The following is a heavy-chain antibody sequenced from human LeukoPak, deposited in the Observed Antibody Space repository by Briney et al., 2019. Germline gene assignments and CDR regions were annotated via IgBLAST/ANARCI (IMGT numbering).Heavy chain of an antibody. CDR2: IRGRGDNT. CDR3: AKDSTDGVIPREANPPFDY. J-gene: IGHJ4*02. D-gene: IGHD3-16*02. V-gene: IGHV3-23*01. CDR1: GFTFSSYA. Sequence: GGSLRLSCAASGFTFSSYAMSWVRQAPGKGLEWVSSIRGRGDNTYYADSVKGRFTISRDNSKNTLYLQMNSLRAEDTAVYYCAKDSTDGVIPREANPPFDYWGQGTLVTVSS.